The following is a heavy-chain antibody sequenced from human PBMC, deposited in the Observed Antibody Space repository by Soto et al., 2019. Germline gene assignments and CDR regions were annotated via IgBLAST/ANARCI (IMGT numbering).Heavy chain of an antibody. CDR2: IIAIFGTA. CDR3: AKPQSIQDYYYGIDV. D-gene: IGHD6-6*01. V-gene: IGHV1-69*12. CDR1: GGTFSSYA. Sequence: QVQLVQSGAEVKKPGSSVKVSCKASGGTFSSYAISWVRQAPGQGLEWMGGIIAIFGTAAYAQKFKGRVTITADESTSTAYMELRSLRSEDTAVYYFAKPQSIQDYYYGIDVWGKGTTVTVSS. J-gene: IGHJ6*04.